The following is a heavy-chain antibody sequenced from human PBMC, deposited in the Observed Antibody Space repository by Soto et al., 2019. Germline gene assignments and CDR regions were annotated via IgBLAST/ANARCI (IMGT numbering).Heavy chain of an antibody. D-gene: IGHD2-2*01. Sequence: SETLSLTCAVYGGSFSGYYWSWIRQPPGKGLEWIGEINHSGSTNYNPSLKSRVTISVDTSKNQFSLKLSSVTAADTAVYYCARGLGCSSTSCYVISFDYWGQGTLVTVSS. CDR2: INHSGST. CDR3: ARGLGCSSTSCYVISFDY. V-gene: IGHV4-34*01. J-gene: IGHJ4*02. CDR1: GGSFSGYY.